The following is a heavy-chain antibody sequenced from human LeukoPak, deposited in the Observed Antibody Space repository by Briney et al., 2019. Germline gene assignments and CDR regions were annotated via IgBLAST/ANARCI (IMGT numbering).Heavy chain of an antibody. CDR3: ARAYQWRDFDY. Sequence: GGSLRLSCAASGFTFGSYWMSWVRQAPGKGLEWVANINQDGGKKYYVDSVKGRFTISRDNTENSLYLQMNSLRAEDTAVYYCARAYQWRDFDYWGQGTLVTVSS. CDR1: GFTFGSYW. J-gene: IGHJ4*02. D-gene: IGHD6-19*01. V-gene: IGHV3-7*01. CDR2: INQDGGKK.